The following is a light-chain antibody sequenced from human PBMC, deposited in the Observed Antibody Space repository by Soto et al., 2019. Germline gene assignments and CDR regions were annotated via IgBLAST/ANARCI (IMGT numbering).Light chain of an antibody. Sequence: QSALTQPASVSGSPGQSISISCIGTSSDVGGYNFVSWYQQHPGKAPKLMIYDVTNRPSGVSSRFSGSKSGNTASLTISGLQAEDEADYYCSSYTSSGTDVFGTGTKVTV. CDR3: SSYTSSGTDV. V-gene: IGLV2-14*01. J-gene: IGLJ1*01. CDR1: SSDVGGYNF. CDR2: DVT.